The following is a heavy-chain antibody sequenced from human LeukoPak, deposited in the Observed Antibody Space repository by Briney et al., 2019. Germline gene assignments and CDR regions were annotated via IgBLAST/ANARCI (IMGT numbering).Heavy chain of an antibody. CDR3: ATYRVSHGMDV. V-gene: IGHV3-20*04. Sequence: GGSLRLSCAASGFSFSNYAMSWVRQAPGGGLEWVSGISWNSGSIGYADSVKGRFTISRDNAKDQLYLQMNSLRAEDTAVYYCATYRVSHGMDVWGQGTTVTVS. CDR1: GFSFSNYA. D-gene: IGHD3-16*02. J-gene: IGHJ6*02. CDR2: ISWNSGSI.